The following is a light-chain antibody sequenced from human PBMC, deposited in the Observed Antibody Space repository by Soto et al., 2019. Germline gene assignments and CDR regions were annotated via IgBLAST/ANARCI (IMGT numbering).Light chain of an antibody. CDR3: QQYNNWPPYT. CDR1: QSVSSN. J-gene: IGKJ2*01. V-gene: IGKV3-15*01. CDR2: GAS. Sequence: EIVMTQSPATLSVSPGERVTVSCRASQSVSSNLAWYQQKPGQAPRLLIYGASTRATGIPARFSGSGSGTEFTLTISSLLSQEFAVYYCQQYNNWPPYTFGQGTKLEIK.